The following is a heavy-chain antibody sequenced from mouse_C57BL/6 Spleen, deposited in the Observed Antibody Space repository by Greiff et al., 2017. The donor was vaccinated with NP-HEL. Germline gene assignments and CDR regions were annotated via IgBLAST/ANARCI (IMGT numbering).Heavy chain of an antibody. V-gene: IGHV3-6*01. J-gene: IGHJ2*01. CDR1: GYSITSGYY. Sequence: EVQLQESGPGLVKPSQSLSLTCSVTGYSITSGYYWNWIRQFPGNKLEWMGYISYDGSNNYNPSLKNRIAITRDTSKNQFFLKLNSVTTEDTATYYCARGDYYGSSPYWGQGTTLTVSS. CDR2: ISYDGSN. D-gene: IGHD1-1*01. CDR3: ARGDYYGSSPY.